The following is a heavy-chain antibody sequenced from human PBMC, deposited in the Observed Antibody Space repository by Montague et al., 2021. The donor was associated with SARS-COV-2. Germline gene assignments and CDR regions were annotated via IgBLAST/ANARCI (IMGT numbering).Heavy chain of an antibody. J-gene: IGHJ5*02. CDR3: AREFGHCSGGHCYSA. CDR2: IWYDGSNK. Sequence: SLRLSCAASGFTFSSYGMHWVHQAPGKGLEWVALIWYDGSNKYYADSVKGRFTISRDNSKNTLYLQMNSLRAEDTAVYYCAREFGHCSGGHCYSAWGQGTLVTVSS. CDR1: GFTFSSYG. V-gene: IGHV3-33*01. D-gene: IGHD2-15*01.